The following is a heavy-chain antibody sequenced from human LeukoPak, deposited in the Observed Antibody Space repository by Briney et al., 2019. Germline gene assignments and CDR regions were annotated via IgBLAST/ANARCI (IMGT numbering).Heavy chain of an antibody. CDR1: GYSISSGYY. Sequence: SETLSLTCTVSGYSISSGYYWGWSRQPPGKGLEWIGSIYHSGSTYYNPSLKSRVTISVDRSKNQFSLKLSSVTAAGTAVYYCARETRGTGYSSSWYDYWGQGTLVTVSS. CDR2: IYHSGST. CDR3: ARETRGTGYSSSWYDY. D-gene: IGHD6-13*01. V-gene: IGHV4-38-2*02. J-gene: IGHJ4*02.